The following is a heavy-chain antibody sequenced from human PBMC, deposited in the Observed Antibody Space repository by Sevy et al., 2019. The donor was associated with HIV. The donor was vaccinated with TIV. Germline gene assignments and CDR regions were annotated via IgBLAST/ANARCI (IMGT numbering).Heavy chain of an antibody. J-gene: IGHJ6*02. Sequence: GGSLRLSCEASGFTFSSYSMNWVRQAPGKGLEWVSYISSSSSTIYYADSVKGRFTISRDNAKNSLYLQMNSLRDEDTAVYYCARGREWSYYDFWSGYYRNYYYYGMDVWGQGTTVTVSS. CDR3: ARGREWSYYDFWSGYYRNYYYYGMDV. D-gene: IGHD3-3*01. V-gene: IGHV3-48*02. CDR2: ISSSSSTI. CDR1: GFTFSSYS.